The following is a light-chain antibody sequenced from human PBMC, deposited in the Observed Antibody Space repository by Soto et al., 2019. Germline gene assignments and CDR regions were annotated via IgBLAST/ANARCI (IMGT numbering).Light chain of an antibody. V-gene: IGKV1-39*01. CDR1: QSIRSY. Sequence: DIQITQPPSSLSASVGDRVAITCRASQSIRSYLHWYQQKPGKAPRLLIYAASSLQSGVPSRFSGSGSGTHFTLTISSLQPEDFATYYCQESYSTLTWTFGQGTKVDIK. CDR2: AAS. J-gene: IGKJ1*01. CDR3: QESYSTLTWT.